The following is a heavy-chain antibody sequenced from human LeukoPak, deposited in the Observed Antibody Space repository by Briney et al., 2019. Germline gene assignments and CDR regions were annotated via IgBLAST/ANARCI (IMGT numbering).Heavy chain of an antibody. V-gene: IGHV3-7*01. CDR3: AIYNWNNQREIDY. Sequence: GGSLRLSCAASGFTFSGHWMSWVRQAPGKGLEWVANIKHDGGETYYLDSMRGRFTISRDNTKNSLYLQMNSLRAEDTAVYHCAIYNWNNQREIDYWGQGTLVTVSS. J-gene: IGHJ4*02. CDR2: IKHDGGET. CDR1: GFTFSGHW. D-gene: IGHD1/OR15-1a*01.